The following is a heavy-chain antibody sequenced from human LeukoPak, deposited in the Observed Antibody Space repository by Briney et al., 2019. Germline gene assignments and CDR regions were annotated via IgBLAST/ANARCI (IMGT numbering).Heavy chain of an antibody. Sequence: PSETLSLTCTVSGGSISSYYWSWVRQPAGKGLEWIGRIYTSGSTNYNPSLKRRITMSVKTSKNQCSRKQSSVTAADTAVYYCAREHSAVAGYFKFDYWGQGTLVTVSS. CDR3: AREHSAVAGYFKFDY. D-gene: IGHD6-19*01. CDR2: IYTSGST. V-gene: IGHV4-4*07. CDR1: GGSISSYY. J-gene: IGHJ4*02.